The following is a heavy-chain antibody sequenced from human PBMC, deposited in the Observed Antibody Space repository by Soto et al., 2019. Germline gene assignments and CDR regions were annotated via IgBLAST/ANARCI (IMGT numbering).Heavy chain of an antibody. CDR3: ARGTMLRGPGYYYAMDV. D-gene: IGHD3-10*01. CDR2: IYNSGSS. V-gene: IGHV4-31*03. Sequence: SETLSLTCTVSGDSISRNGFFWTWIRQHPGKGLEWIGYIYNSGSSYYNPSLKSRVIISVDTSKNPFSLNLTAVTAADTAVYYCARGTMLRGPGYYYAMDVWGQGTTVTVSS. CDR1: GDSISRNGFF. J-gene: IGHJ6*02.